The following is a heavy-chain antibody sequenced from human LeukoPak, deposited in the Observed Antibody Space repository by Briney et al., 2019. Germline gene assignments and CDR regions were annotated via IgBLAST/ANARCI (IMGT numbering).Heavy chain of an antibody. CDR2: ISSSSSYI. CDR3: ARGRGSYFAFDI. V-gene: IGHV3-21*01. CDR1: GFTLSSYS. J-gene: IGHJ3*02. Sequence: GGALRLSCAASGFTLSSYSMNWVRHAPGEGVEWVSSISSSSSYIYYADSVKGRFTISRDNAKNSLYLQMNSLRAEDTAVYYCARGRGSYFAFDIWGQGTMVTVSS. D-gene: IGHD1-26*01.